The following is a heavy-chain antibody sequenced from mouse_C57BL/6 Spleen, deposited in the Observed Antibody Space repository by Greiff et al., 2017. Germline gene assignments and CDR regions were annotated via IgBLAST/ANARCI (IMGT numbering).Heavy chain of an antibody. CDR1: GYTFTSYW. Sequence: QVQLKQPGTELVKPGASVKLSCKASGYTFTSYWMHWVKQRPGQGLEWIGNINPSNGGTNYNEKFKSKATLTVDKSSSTAYMQLSSLTSEDSAVYYCARVPIYYYGSSSMDYWGQGTSVTVSS. CDR2: INPSNGGT. J-gene: IGHJ4*01. V-gene: IGHV1-53*01. CDR3: ARVPIYYYGSSSMDY. D-gene: IGHD1-1*01.